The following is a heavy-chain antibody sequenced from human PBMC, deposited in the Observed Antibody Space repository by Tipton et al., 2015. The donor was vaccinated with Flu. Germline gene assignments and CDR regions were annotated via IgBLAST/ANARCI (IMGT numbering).Heavy chain of an antibody. D-gene: IGHD3-3*01. CDR2: ISAYSGKA. V-gene: IGHV1-18*01. CDR3: ARDMPQGVVIIPPAKRFDF. J-gene: IGHJ4*02. CDR1: GYTFTNYG. Sequence: QVQLVQSGAEVKKPGASVKVSCKASGYTFTNYGISWVRQAPGQGLEWMGWISAYSGKAEYAQRFQGRVTMTRDTSTATAFMELRSLTSDDTAVYYCARDMPQGVVIIPPAKRFDFWGQGTLVTVSS.